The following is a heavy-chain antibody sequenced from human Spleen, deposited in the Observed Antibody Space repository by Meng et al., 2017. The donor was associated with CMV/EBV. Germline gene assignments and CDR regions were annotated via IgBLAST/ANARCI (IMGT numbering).Heavy chain of an antibody. CDR2: ISFEGSNR. D-gene: IGHD5-18*01. CDR3: AKTLNGYGGEDS. Sequence: GGSLRLSCEASGFTFSNYGIHYLRQTPGKGLEWVAVISFEGSNRYYAESVRGRFTISRDNSKNMVYLQMKSLRADDTARYYCAKTLNGYGGEDSWGQGTLVTVSS. J-gene: IGHJ5*01. V-gene: IGHV3-30*18. CDR1: GFTFSNYG.